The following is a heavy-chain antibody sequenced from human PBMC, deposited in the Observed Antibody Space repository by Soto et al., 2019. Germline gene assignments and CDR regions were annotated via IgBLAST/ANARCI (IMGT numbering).Heavy chain of an antibody. J-gene: IGHJ6*02. CDR1: GFTFNNYG. Sequence: QVQLVESGGGVVQPGRSLRLSCAASGFTFNNYGMHWVRQAPGKGLEWVAVIWNDGNGYYYANSVKGRFTISRDNSKITLYLQMRSLTAEDTAVYYCARRQISPPTRGAASARGGMDVWGQGTTVTVSS. CDR2: IWNDGNGY. CDR3: ARRQISPPTRGAASARGGMDV. V-gene: IGHV3-33*01. D-gene: IGHD6-13*01.